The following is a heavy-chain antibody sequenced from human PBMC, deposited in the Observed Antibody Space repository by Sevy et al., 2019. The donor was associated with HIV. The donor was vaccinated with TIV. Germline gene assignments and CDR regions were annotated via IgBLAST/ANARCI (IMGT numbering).Heavy chain of an antibody. J-gene: IGHJ4*02. CDR3: ARRPRNYLDY. Sequence: GGSLRLSCAASGFTFSDYYMSWIRQAPGKGLEWVSYISSGGNTIYYADSVKGGFTISRDNAKNSLYLQMNSLRAEDTAVYYCARRPRNYLDYWGQGTLVTVSS. CDR2: ISSGGNTI. CDR1: GFTFSDYY. V-gene: IGHV3-11*01.